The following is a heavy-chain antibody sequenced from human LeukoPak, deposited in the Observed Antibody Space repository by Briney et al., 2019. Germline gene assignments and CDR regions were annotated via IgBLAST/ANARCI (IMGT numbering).Heavy chain of an antibody. Sequence: GRSLRLSCTASGFTFSSSAMHWVRQAPGKGLEWVSSISSSNNYIYYADSMKGRFTISRDNAKNSLYLQMNSLRAEDTAVYYCARTPAGTYYFDYWGQGTLVTVSS. J-gene: IGHJ4*02. CDR2: ISSSNNYI. CDR1: GFTFSSSA. V-gene: IGHV3-21*01. CDR3: ARTPAGTYYFDY.